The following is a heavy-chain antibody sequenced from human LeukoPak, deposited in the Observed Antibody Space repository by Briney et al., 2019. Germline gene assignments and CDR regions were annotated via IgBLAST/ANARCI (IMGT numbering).Heavy chain of an antibody. CDR2: ISGSGANT. CDR3: AEASQTYYDIMTGYPNYYFDY. V-gene: IGHV3-23*01. D-gene: IGHD3-9*01. J-gene: IGHJ4*02. CDR1: KFTFSTSA. Sequence: PGGSLRLSCAASKFTFSTSAVSWVRQAPGKGLEWVSAISGSGANTYYVDSVKGRFTISRDNSKNTLYLEMSSLRSDDTAVYYCAEASQTYYDIMTGYPNYYFDYWGQGTLVTVSS.